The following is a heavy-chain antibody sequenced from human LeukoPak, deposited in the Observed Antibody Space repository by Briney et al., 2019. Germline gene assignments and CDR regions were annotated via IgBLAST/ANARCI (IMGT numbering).Heavy chain of an antibody. D-gene: IGHD1-26*01. CDR1: GYTLTELS. V-gene: IGHV1-46*01. CDR3: ARDRVGATSTRLDAFDI. Sequence: ASVKVSCKVSGYTLTELSMHWVRQAPGQGLEWMGIINPSGGSTSYAQKFQGRVTMTRDTSTSTVYMELSSLRSEDTAVYYCARDRVGATSTRLDAFDIWGQGTMVTVSS. CDR2: INPSGGST. J-gene: IGHJ3*02.